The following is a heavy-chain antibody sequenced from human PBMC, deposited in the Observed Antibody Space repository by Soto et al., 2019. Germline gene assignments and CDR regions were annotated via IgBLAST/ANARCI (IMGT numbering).Heavy chain of an antibody. D-gene: IGHD4-17*01. CDR3: ATVGDDYGDYYYYGMDV. J-gene: IGHJ6*02. CDR1: GYTLTELS. CDR2: FDPEDGET. V-gene: IGHV1-24*01. Sequence: ASVKVSCKVSGYTLTELSMHWVRQAPGKGLEWMGGFDPEDGETIYAQKFQGRVTMTEDTSTGTAYMELSSLRSEDTAVYYCATVGDDYGDYYYYGMDVWGQGTTVTVSS.